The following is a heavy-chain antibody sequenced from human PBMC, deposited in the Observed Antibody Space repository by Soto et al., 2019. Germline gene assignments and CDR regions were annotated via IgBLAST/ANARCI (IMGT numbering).Heavy chain of an antibody. D-gene: IGHD3-3*01. Sequence: EVQLVESGGALVQPGGSLRLSCAASGFTFSTYSITWVRQAPGEGLEWLSYISSTSDTIYYADSVKGRFTISRDNAKNSLYLQMNSLRDEDTAVYYCARLSGFWSAQGWGGMDVWGQGTTVTVSS. CDR1: GFTFSTYS. J-gene: IGHJ6*02. CDR3: ARLSGFWSAQGWGGMDV. CDR2: ISSTSDTI. V-gene: IGHV3-48*02.